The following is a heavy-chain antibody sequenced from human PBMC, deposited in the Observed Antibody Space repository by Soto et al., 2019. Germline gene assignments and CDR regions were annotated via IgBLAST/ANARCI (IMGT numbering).Heavy chain of an antibody. Sequence: SQTLSLTCAISGDSVSGNSAAWNWIRQSPSRGLEWLGRTYYRSRWYNDYAVSVKSRITVTPDTSKNQFSLHLNSVTPEDTAVYYCAREFQYYVSRDSCFDYWGQGVLVTVSS. CDR1: GDSVSGNSAA. J-gene: IGHJ4*02. V-gene: IGHV6-1*01. CDR3: AREFQYYVSRDSCFDY. D-gene: IGHD3-16*01. CDR2: TYYRSRWYN.